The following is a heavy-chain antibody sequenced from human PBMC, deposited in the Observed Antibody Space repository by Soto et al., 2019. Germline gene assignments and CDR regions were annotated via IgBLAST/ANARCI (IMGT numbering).Heavy chain of an antibody. J-gene: IGHJ6*02. CDR3: AMLGGWSGGSSGMDV. D-gene: IGHD6-19*01. Sequence: EVQVVESGGGLVQPGWSLRISCAASGLIFSDYHMDWVRQAPVTGLEWVGRIRRKANSYTTEYAASVKGRFTISRDDSKNSLYLQMNSLKSEDTAVYYCAMLGGWSGGSSGMDVWGQGTRGTVSS. V-gene: IGHV3-72*01. CDR1: GLIFSDYH. CDR2: IRRKANSYTT.